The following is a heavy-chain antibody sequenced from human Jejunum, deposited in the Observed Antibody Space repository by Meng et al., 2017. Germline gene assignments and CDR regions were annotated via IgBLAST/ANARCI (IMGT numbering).Heavy chain of an antibody. D-gene: IGHD6-25*01. CDR3: ARDRGRPDAFDI. V-gene: IGHV3-74*01. CDR1: GFTFSPYW. CDR2: INSDGSRR. Sequence: GGSLRLSCAASGFTFSPYWMHWVHQAPGKGLVWVSHINSDGSRRIYADSVKGRFTVSRDNAKNTLFLQMNSLRAEDTAVYYCARDRGRPDAFDIWGQGTVVTVSS. J-gene: IGHJ3*02.